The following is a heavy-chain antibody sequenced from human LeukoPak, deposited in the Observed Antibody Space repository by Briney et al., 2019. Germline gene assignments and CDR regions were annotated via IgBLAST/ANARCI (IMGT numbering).Heavy chain of an antibody. D-gene: IGHD1-26*01. CDR3: ASPPSSYTISWEHHD. CDR1: GFTFSTNT. CDR2: LSYDGNNE. V-gene: IGHV3-30-3*01. J-gene: IGHJ4*02. Sequence: GGSLRLSCAASGFTFSTNTMHWVRQAPGKGLEWVALLSYDGNNEYYADSVKGRFTISRDNSMNTLDLQMNSLRVEDTAMYYCASPPSSYTISWEHHDWGQGTLVTVAS.